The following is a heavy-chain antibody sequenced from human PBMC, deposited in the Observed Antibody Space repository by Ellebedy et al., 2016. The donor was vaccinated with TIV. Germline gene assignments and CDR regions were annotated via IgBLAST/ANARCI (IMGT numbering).Heavy chain of an antibody. CDR1: GFTFSHYN. CDR2: IKSTGSDK. CDR3: ARGWSTPDT. V-gene: IGHV3-21*06. Sequence: PGGSLSLSCVASGFTFSHYNMNWVRQSPGKGLEWVSSIKSTGSDKYSAESVKGRFTISRDNAQNTLFLQMISLRVEDTAVYYCARGWSTPDTWGQGTLVIVSS. D-gene: IGHD2-15*01. J-gene: IGHJ5*02.